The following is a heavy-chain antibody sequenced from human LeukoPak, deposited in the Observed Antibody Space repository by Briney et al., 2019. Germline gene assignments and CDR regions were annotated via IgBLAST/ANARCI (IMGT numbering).Heavy chain of an antibody. J-gene: IGHJ4*02. D-gene: IGHD2-21*01. CDR3: ATDRAYCGGDCSPFDY. V-gene: IGHV1-24*01. CDR2: FDPEDGET. Sequence: ASVKVSCKVSGYTLTELSMHWVRQAPGKGLEWVGGFDPEDGETIYAQKFQGRVTMTEDTSTDTAYMELSSLRSEDTAVYCCATDRAYCGGDCSPFDYWGQGTLVTVSS. CDR1: GYTLTELS.